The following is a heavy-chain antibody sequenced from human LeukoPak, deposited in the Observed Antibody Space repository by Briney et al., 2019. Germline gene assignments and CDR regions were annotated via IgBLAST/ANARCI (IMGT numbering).Heavy chain of an antibody. CDR3: ARQVPSYYYGSGSYPKYYYYYYMDV. Sequence: SETLSLTCTVSGGSISSGSYYWSWIRQPAGKGLEWIGRIYTSGSTNYNPSLKSRVTISVDTSKNQFSLKLSSVTAADTAVYYCARQVPSYYYGSGSYPKYYYYYYMDVWGKGTTVTVSS. CDR1: GGSISSGSYY. D-gene: IGHD3-10*01. V-gene: IGHV4-61*02. CDR2: IYTSGST. J-gene: IGHJ6*03.